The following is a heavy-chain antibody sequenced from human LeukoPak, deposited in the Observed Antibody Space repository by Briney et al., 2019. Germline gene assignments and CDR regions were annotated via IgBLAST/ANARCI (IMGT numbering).Heavy chain of an antibody. CDR2: ISSSSSYI. D-gene: IGHD1-7*01. J-gene: IGHJ5*02. CDR1: GFTFSSYS. Sequence: PGGSLRLSCAASGFTFSSYSMNWVRQAPGKGLEWVSSISSSSSYIYYADSVKGRFTISRDNAKNSLYLQMNSLRAEDTAVYYCAREELDGVNWFDPWGQGTLVTVSS. V-gene: IGHV3-21*01. CDR3: AREELDGVNWFDP.